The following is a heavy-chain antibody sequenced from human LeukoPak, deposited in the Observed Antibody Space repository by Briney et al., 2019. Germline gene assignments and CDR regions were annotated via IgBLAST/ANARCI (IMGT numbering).Heavy chain of an antibody. Sequence: SETLSLTCTVSGGSISSSSYYWGWIRQPPGKGLEWIGSIYYSGSTYYNPSLKSRVTISVDTSKNQFSLKLSSVTAADTAVYYCARHVQYQLLFSLAWFDPWGQGTLVTVSS. CDR1: GGSISSSSYY. D-gene: IGHD2-2*01. J-gene: IGHJ5*02. V-gene: IGHV4-39*01. CDR3: ARHVQYQLLFSLAWFDP. CDR2: IYYSGST.